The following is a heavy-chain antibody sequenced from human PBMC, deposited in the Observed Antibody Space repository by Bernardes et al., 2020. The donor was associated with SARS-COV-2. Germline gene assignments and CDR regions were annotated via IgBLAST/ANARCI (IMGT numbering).Heavy chain of an antibody. J-gene: IGHJ6*02. D-gene: IGHD2-15*01. V-gene: IGHV3-74*01. CDR3: ARGPGYCSGGSCYSAPNYYYYSGLDV. CDR2: INSDGSST. CDR1: GFTFSSYW. Sequence: GGSLRLSCAASGFTFSSYWMHWVRQAPGKGLVWVSRINSDGSSTSYADSVQGRFTISRDNAKNTLYLQMNSLRPEDTAVYYCARGPGYCSGGSCYSAPNYYYYSGLDVWGQGTTVTVSS.